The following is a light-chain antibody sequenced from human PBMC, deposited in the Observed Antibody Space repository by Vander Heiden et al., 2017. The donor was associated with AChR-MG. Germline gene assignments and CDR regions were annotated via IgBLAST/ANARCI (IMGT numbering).Light chain of an antibody. CDR2: QDT. J-gene: IGLJ2*01. Sequence: SYESTQPPSVTVPPGQTANITCLGDKLGAQYGSWFQQKPGQSPVLVSSQDTKRPSGIPERFSGSNSGNTASLTISGTQAMDEADYCCQAWDSSTVVFGGGTKLTVL. CDR3: QAWDSSTVV. V-gene: IGLV3-1*01. CDR1: KLGAQY.